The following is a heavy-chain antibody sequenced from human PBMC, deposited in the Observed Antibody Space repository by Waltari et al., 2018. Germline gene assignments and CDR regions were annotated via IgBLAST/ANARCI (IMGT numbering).Heavy chain of an antibody. V-gene: IGHV3-48*01. Sequence: DVQLVESGGDLVQPGGSLRLSCAASGITFSDYSMNWVRQAPGNGLEVVAYIRTRSTSKDYADSVRGRFTISRDNAKNSLYLQMNSLTAEDTGVYYCASEYSSGWATNHWGQGTLVTVSS. CDR3: ASEYSSGWATNH. CDR1: GITFSDYS. D-gene: IGHD6-19*01. J-gene: IGHJ4*02. CDR2: IRTRSTSK.